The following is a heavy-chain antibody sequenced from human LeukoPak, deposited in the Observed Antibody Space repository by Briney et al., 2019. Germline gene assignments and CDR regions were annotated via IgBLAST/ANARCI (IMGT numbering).Heavy chain of an antibody. Sequence: PSETLSLTCTVSGGSISSSSYYWGWIRQPPGKGLEWIGSIYYSGSTYYNPSLKSRVTISVDTSKNQFSLKLSSVTAADTAVYYCARPYRSSSWYSGWFDPWGQGTLVTVSS. J-gene: IGHJ5*02. CDR1: GGSISSSSYY. CDR3: ARPYRSSSWYSGWFDP. CDR2: IYYSGST. D-gene: IGHD6-13*01. V-gene: IGHV4-39*07.